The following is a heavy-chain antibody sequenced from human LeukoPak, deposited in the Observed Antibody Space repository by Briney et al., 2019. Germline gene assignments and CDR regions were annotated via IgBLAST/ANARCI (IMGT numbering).Heavy chain of an antibody. J-gene: IGHJ3*02. D-gene: IGHD6-19*01. Sequence: ASVKVSCKASGYTFTSYGISWVRQAPGQGLEWMGWISAYNGNTNYAQKLQGRVTMTTDTSTSTAYMELRSLRSDDTAVYYCAREPGQWLVGIAFDIWGQGTMVTVPS. CDR2: ISAYNGNT. CDR1: GYTFTSYG. CDR3: AREPGQWLVGIAFDI. V-gene: IGHV1-18*01.